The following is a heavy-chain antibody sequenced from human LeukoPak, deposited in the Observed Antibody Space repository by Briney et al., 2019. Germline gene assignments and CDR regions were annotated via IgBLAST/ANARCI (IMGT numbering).Heavy chain of an antibody. D-gene: IGHD5-24*01. CDR1: AGSISTYY. CDR3: ARHGRDLENASVDAFVI. V-gene: IGHV4-4*07. CDR2: VHASGSA. Sequence: PSETLSLTCTVSAGSISTYYWSWIRQPAGKALEWIGRVHASGSANYNASLKSRVTMSVDTPKNQFSLRLSPVTAADTALYYCARHGRDLENASVDAFVIWGQGTMVTVSS. J-gene: IGHJ3*02.